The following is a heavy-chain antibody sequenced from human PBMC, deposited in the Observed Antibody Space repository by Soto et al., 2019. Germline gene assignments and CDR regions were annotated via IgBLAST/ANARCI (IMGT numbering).Heavy chain of an antibody. Sequence: LTCTVSGGSISSGDYYWSWIRQPPGKGLEWIGYIYYSGSTYYNPSLKSRVTISVDTSKNQFSLKLSSVTAADTAVYYCASSKYYYGSGSSYNWFDPWGQGTLVTVSS. CDR2: IYYSGST. V-gene: IGHV4-30-4*01. CDR1: GGSISSGDYY. D-gene: IGHD3-10*01. J-gene: IGHJ5*02. CDR3: ASSKYYYGSGSSYNWFDP.